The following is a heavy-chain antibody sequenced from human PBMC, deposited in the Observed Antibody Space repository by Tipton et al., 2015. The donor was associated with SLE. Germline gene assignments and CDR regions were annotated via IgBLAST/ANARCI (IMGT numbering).Heavy chain of an antibody. CDR3: ARHYPPVAGTFDS. CDR1: GYSITSDNY. D-gene: IGHD6-19*01. V-gene: IGHV4-38-2*01. Sequence: TLSLTCVVSGYSITSDNYWEWLRQPPGKGLEWIGCIYYSGSTYYNPSLKSRVNISVDTSKNQFSLKPSSVTAADTAVYYGARHYPPVAGTFDSWGQGTRVTVSS. CDR2: IYYSGST. J-gene: IGHJ4*02.